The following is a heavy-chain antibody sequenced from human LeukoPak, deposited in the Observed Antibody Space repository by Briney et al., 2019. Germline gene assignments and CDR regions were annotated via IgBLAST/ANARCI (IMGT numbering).Heavy chain of an antibody. J-gene: IGHJ4*02. CDR1: GYTFTSYG. V-gene: IGHV1-18*01. CDR3: ARAVGSGSKVFFDY. D-gene: IGHD3-10*01. Sequence: ASVKVSCKASGYTFTSYGINWVRQAPGQGLEWMGWISAYNGNTNYAQKLQGRVTMTTDTSTSTAYMELRSLRSDDTAVYYCARAVGSGSKVFFDYWGQGTLVTVSS. CDR2: ISAYNGNT.